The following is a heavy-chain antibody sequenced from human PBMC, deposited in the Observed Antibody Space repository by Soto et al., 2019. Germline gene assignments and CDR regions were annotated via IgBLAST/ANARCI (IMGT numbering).Heavy chain of an antibody. CDR3: AREKIGYQNGAAVYNGKDV. J-gene: IGHJ6*02. V-gene: IGHV1-18*01. Sequence: QVQLVQSGGEVKRPGASMKVSCKTSGYNFLKFGITWVRQAPGQGLEWLGWISPDSGDTNYAQKVQGRVTMTADTSTTTVYMELRSLRSDDTAMYYCAREKIGYQNGAAVYNGKDVWGQGTTVTVTS. CDR2: ISPDSGDT. D-gene: IGHD2-8*01. CDR1: GYNFLKFG.